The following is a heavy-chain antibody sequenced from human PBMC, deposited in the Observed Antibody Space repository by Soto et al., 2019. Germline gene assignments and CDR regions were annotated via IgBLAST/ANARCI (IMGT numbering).Heavy chain of an antibody. CDR1: GGPISSGGYY. CDR3: ARVPSSSWYHLDY. CDR2: IYYSGST. V-gene: IGHV4-31*03. J-gene: IGHJ4*02. D-gene: IGHD6-13*01. Sequence: SETLSLTCTVSGGPISSGGYYWSWIRQHPGKCLEWIGYIYYSGSTYYNPSLKSRVTISVDTSKNQFSLKLSSVTAADTAVYYCARVPSSSWYHLDYWGQGTLVTVSS.